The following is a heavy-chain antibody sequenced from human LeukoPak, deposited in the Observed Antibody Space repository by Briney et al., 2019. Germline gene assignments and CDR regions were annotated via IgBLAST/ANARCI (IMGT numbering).Heavy chain of an antibody. D-gene: IGHD2-2*01. J-gene: IGHJ3*02. CDR2: IRYDGSNK. V-gene: IGHV3-30*02. Sequence: PGGSLRLSCAASGFTFSSYGMHWVRQAPGKGLEWVAFIRYDGSNKYYADSVKGRFTISRDNSKNTLYLQMNSLRAEDTAVYYCAGFCSSTSCSIDAFDIWGQGTMVTVSS. CDR1: GFTFSSYG. CDR3: AGFCSSTSCSIDAFDI.